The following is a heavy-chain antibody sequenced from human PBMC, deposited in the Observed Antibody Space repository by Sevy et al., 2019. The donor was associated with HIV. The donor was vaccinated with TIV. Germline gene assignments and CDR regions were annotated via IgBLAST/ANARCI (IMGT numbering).Heavy chain of an antibody. J-gene: IGHJ3*02. Sequence: ASVKVSCKASGYTFTSYGISWVRQAPGQGLEWMGWISAYNGNTNYAQKLRGRVTMTTDTSTSTAYMELRSLRSDDTAVYYCARGGLRLGELSLSAAFDIWGQGTMVTVSS. V-gene: IGHV1-18*04. CDR3: ARGGLRLGELSLSAAFDI. CDR2: ISAYNGNT. D-gene: IGHD3-16*02. CDR1: GYTFTSYG.